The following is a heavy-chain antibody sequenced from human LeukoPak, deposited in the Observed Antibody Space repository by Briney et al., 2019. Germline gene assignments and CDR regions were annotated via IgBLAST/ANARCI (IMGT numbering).Heavy chain of an antibody. D-gene: IGHD6-13*01. V-gene: IGHV3-21*01. CDR2: ISSSSSYI. CDR3: ARDGREVDSSSWYFADWFDP. Sequence: PGGSLRLSCAASGFTFSSYAMSWVRQAPGKGLEWVSSISSSSSYIYYADSVKGRFTISRDNAKNSLYLQMNSLRAEDTAVYYCARDGREVDSSSWYFADWFDPWGQGTLVTVSS. J-gene: IGHJ5*02. CDR1: GFTFSSYA.